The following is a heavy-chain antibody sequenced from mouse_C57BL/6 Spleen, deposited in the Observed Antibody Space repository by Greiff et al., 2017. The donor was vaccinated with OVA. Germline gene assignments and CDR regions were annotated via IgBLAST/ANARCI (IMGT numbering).Heavy chain of an antibody. J-gene: IGHJ4*01. V-gene: IGHV1-64*01. CDR1: GYTFTSYW. D-gene: IGHD2-3*01. CDR3: ARENRWAMDY. Sequence: QVQLQQPGAELVKPGASVKLSCKASGYTFTSYWLHWVKQRPGQGLEWIGMIHPNSGSTNYNEKFTSKATLTVDKSSSTAYMQLSSLTSEDSAVYYCARENRWAMDYWGQGTSVTVSS. CDR2: IHPNSGST.